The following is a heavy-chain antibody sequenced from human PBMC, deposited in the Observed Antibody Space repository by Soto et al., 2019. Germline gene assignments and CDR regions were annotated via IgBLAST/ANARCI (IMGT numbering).Heavy chain of an antibody. CDR1: GFTFGNYW. CDR3: ASARHIGP. D-gene: IGHD2-21*01. J-gene: IGHJ5*02. V-gene: IGHV3-7*01. Sequence: RLSCAASGFTFGNYWMSRVRQAPGKGPEWVANIKQDGSERNYVDSVKGRFTISRDNAENSLYLQMNSLRVEDTGVYYCASARHIGPWGQGTLVTVSS. CDR2: IKQDGSER.